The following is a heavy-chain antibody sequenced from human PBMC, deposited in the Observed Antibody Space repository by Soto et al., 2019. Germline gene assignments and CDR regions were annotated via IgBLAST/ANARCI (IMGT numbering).Heavy chain of an antibody. CDR2: IDPSDSYT. Sequence: GESLKISCKGSGYSFTSYWISWVRQMPGKGLEWMGRIDPSDSYTNYSPSFQGHVTISADKSISTAYLQWSSLKASDTAMYYCEVNLWFGELLSVGDYYSYGMGVWEQGTTVTVCS. CDR3: EVNLWFGELLSVGDYYSYGMGV. J-gene: IGHJ6*01. CDR1: GYSFTSYW. V-gene: IGHV5-10-1*01. D-gene: IGHD3-10*01.